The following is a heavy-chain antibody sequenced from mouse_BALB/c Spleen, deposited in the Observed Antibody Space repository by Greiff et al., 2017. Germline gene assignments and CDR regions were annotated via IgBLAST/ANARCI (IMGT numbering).Heavy chain of an antibody. J-gene: IGHJ3*01. CDR2: IRNNANGYTT. Sequence: EVKLMESGGGLVQPGGSLRLSCATSGFTFTDYYMSWVRQPPGKALEWLGFIRNNANGYTTEYSASVKGRFTISRDNSQSILYLQMSTLRAEDSATYYCARDGDGYGFAYWGQGTLVTVSA. CDR3: ARDGDGYGFAY. V-gene: IGHV7-3*02. D-gene: IGHD1-2*01. CDR1: GFTFTDYY.